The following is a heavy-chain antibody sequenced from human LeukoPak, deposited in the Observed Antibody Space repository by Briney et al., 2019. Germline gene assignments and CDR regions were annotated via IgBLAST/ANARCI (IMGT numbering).Heavy chain of an antibody. V-gene: IGHV4-4*07. CDR1: GDSISNYF. J-gene: IGHJ6*03. CDR3: VRENRYQFYYMDV. Sequence: PSETLSLTCTVSGDSISNYFWNWIRQPAGKGLQWIGRFYPSGSTNYNSSLKSRLTMSVDTSKNQFSLRLTSVTAADTAVYYCVRENRYQFYYMDVRGKGTTVTVSS. CDR2: FYPSGST. D-gene: IGHD3-9*01.